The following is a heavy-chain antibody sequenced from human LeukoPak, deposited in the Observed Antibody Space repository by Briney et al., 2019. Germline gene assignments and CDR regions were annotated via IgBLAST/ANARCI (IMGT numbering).Heavy chain of an antibody. J-gene: IGHJ6*02. CDR3: AGYHTKYDSGSYPAHYYEYGLDV. CDR2: IFYSGNS. V-gene: IGHV4-59*04. Sequence: SGTLSHTCRVSGASISTYYWSWMRQPPAKELAWIGYIFYSGNSYYNPSLKSRRSMSIDTSKNQFSLKLSSMTAADTAVYYCAGYHTKYDSGSYPAHYYEYGLDVWGQGTTVSVSS. D-gene: IGHD3-10*01. CDR1: GASISTYY.